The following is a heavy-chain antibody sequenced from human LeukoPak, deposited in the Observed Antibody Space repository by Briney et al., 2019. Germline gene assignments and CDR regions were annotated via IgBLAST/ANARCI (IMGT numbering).Heavy chain of an antibody. CDR3: ARALRTDILTTDY. D-gene: IGHD3-9*01. J-gene: IGHJ4*02. V-gene: IGHV1-2*02. CDR2: INPKSGGA. Sequence: ASVKVSCKASGYTFIDYFVHWVRQAPGQGLEWMGWINPKSGGANYAQNFQGRVSMTRDTSISAAYSEVSGLRSDDTAVYYCARALRTDILTTDYWGQGTLVTVSS. CDR1: GYTFIDYF.